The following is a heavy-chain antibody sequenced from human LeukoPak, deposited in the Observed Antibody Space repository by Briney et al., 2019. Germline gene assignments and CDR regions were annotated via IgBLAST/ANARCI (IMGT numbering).Heavy chain of an antibody. CDR2: ISWNSGGI. CDR3: ERGPHFDY. CDR1: GFTFDDYA. V-gene: IGHV3-9*01. J-gene: IGHJ4*02. Sequence: GRSLRLSCAASGFTFDDYAMHWVRQTPGKGLEWVSGISWNSGGIGYVDSVKGRFTISRDNAKNSLYLQMNSLRAEDTAVYYCERGPHFDYWGQGTLVTVSS.